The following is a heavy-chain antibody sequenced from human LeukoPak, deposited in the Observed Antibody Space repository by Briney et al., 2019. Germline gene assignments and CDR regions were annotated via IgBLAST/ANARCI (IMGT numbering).Heavy chain of an antibody. CDR2: IYTSGST. J-gene: IGHJ4*02. D-gene: IGHD6-6*01. CDR3: ARESVRRGSSGDY. Sequence: PSQTLSLTCTVSGGSISSGSYYWSWIRQPAGKGLEWIGRIYTSGSTSYNPSLKSRVTISVDTSKNQFSLKLSSVTAADTAVYYCARESVRRGSSGDYWGQGTLVSVSS. CDR1: GGSISSGSYY. V-gene: IGHV4-61*02.